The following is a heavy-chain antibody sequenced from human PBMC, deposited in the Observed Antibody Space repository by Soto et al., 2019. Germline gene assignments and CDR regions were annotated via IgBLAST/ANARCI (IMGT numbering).Heavy chain of an antibody. CDR1: GASIISGDYF. CDR3: AREKGYISGPKNFDY. V-gene: IGHV4-30-4*01. D-gene: IGHD5-12*01. J-gene: IGHJ4*02. Sequence: PAETLSLTCTVSGASIISGDYFWVCIRQAPGKGLELIGYIYDSGSSYYNPSLKSRVTMSVDTSKNQFSLKLRSVTAADTAVYYCAREKGYISGPKNFDYWGQGTLVTVSS. CDR2: IYDSGSS.